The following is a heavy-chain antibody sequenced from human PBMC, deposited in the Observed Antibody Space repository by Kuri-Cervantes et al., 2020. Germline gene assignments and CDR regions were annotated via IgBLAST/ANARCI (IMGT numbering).Heavy chain of an antibody. J-gene: IGHJ3*02. Sequence: KVSCKGSGYSFTSYWIGWVRQTPGKGLEWMGIIYPGDSDTRYSPSFQGQVTISADKSISTAYLQWSSLKASDTAMYYCARHPATYSSSWSDAFDIWGQGTMVTVSS. V-gene: IGHV5-51*01. CDR3: ARHPATYSSSWSDAFDI. CDR2: IYPGDSDT. CDR1: GYSFTSYW. D-gene: IGHD6-13*01.